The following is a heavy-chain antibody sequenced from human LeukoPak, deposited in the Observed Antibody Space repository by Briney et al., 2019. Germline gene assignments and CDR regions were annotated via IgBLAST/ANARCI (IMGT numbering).Heavy chain of an antibody. V-gene: IGHV3-74*03. CDR1: GFTLSDYW. CDR3: ARDYFDSWTGSRDASDV. D-gene: IGHD3-3*01. Sequence: GGSLRLSRVASGFTLSDYWMHWVRQAPGKGLVWVSRINTNGNTISYADSVKGRFTISRDNAKNTLFLQMNSLRAEDTAVYYCARDYFDSWTGSRDASDVWGQGTMVTVSS. J-gene: IGHJ3*01. CDR2: INTNGNTI.